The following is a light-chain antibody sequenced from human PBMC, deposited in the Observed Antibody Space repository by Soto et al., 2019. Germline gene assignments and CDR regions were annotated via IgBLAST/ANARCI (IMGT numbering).Light chain of an antibody. CDR1: QSISSW. Sequence: DIQMTQSPSTLSASVGDRVTITCRASQSISSWLAWYQQKPGKAPKLLIYQASSLESGVPSRFSGSGSGTEFTRTISRLQPDDFATYYCQQYNSYSETCGQGTKLEIK. CDR3: QQYNSYSET. CDR2: QAS. V-gene: IGKV1-5*03. J-gene: IGKJ2*01.